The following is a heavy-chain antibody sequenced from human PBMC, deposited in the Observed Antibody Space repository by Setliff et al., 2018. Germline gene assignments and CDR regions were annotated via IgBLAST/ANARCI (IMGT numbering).Heavy chain of an antibody. CDR3: ARGIVAPSRWDYFDY. V-gene: IGHV3-7*04. Sequence: PGGSLRLSCAASGFTFSSYWMSWVRQAPGKGLEWVANIKQDGSEKYYVDSVKGRFTISRDNSKNTLYLQMSSLRAEDTAVYYCARGIVAPSRWDYFDYWGQGTLVTSPQ. CDR2: IKQDGSEK. J-gene: IGHJ4*02. CDR1: GFTFSSYW. D-gene: IGHD5-12*01.